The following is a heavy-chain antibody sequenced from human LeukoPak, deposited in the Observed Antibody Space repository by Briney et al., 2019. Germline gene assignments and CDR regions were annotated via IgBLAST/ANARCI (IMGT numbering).Heavy chain of an antibody. CDR2: IYHSGST. V-gene: IGHV4-38-2*01. CDR3: ARQNRYDIYYCDY. J-gene: IGHJ4*02. Sequence: SETLSLTCAVSGYSISSCYYWGWIRQPPGKGLEWIGSIYHSGSTYYNPSLKRRVNIQIDTSKNQVSPKLRSVTAADTAVYYCARQNRYDIYYCDYWGQGTLVTASS. D-gene: IGHD3/OR15-3a*01. CDR1: GYSISSCYY.